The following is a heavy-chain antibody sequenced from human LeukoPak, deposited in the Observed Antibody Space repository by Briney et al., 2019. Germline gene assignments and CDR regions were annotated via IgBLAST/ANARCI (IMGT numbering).Heavy chain of an antibody. J-gene: IGHJ4*02. V-gene: IGHV4-59*01. CDR2: IYYSGST. CDR3: ARAPELYYFDC. CDR1: GGSISSYY. D-gene: IGHD3-10*01. Sequence: PSETLSLTCTVSGGSISSYYWSWIRQPPGKGLEWIGYIYYSGSTSYNPSLKSRVTISVDTSKNQFSLNLNSVTAADTAVYYCARAPELYYFDCWGQGTLVIVSS.